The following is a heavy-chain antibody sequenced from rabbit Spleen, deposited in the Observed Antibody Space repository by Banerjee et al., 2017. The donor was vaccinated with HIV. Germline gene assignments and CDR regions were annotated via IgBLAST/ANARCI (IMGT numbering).Heavy chain of an antibody. J-gene: IGHJ4*01. Sequence: QEQLVESGGGLVKPEGSLTLTCKASGFSFSDRDVMCWVRQAPGKGLEWIACINAATAKPGHAAWAKGRFPNPRTPATPGTFRMTRLEAADPATYFCARGFYTYDDYVNRYGAYFNLWGPGTLVTVS. CDR3: ARGFYTYDDYVNRYGAYFNL. CDR2: INAATAKP. V-gene: IGHV1S45*01. CDR1: GFSFSDRDV. D-gene: IGHD2-1*01.